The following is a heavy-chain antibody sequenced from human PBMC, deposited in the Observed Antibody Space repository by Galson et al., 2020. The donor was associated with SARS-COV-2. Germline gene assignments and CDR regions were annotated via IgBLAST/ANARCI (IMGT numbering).Heavy chain of an antibody. D-gene: IGHD2-15*01. V-gene: IGHV4-39*07. CDR3: ARATPGIFYGRPYYFDY. J-gene: IGHJ4*02. CDR2: VYQSGST. Sequence: SETLSLTCTVSGDSLNSDDYYWGWIRQPTGKGLEWIGSVYQSGSTFFNPSLKSRVTISVDTSKSQFSLRLTSVTAADTAVYYCARATPGIFYGRPYYFDYWGQGTQVTVSS. CDR1: GDSLNSDDYY.